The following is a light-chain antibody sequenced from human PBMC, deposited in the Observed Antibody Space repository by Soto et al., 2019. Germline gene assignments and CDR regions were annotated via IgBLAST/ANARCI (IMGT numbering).Light chain of an antibody. CDR1: QSISSSY. Sequence: EIVLTQSPGTLSLSPGERATLSCRARQSISSSYLAWYQQKPGQAPRLLIYGASRRATGIPDRFSGSGSGTDFTLTIGRLEPEDFAMFYCQHYGTSWTFGQGTKVEIK. J-gene: IGKJ1*01. CDR3: QHYGTSWT. CDR2: GAS. V-gene: IGKV3-20*01.